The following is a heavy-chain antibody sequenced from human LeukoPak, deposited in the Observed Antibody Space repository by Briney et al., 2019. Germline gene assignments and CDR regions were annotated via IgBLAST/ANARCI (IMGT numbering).Heavy chain of an antibody. V-gene: IGHV1-2*02. CDR1: GCTFTGYY. CDR3: ARLAMGGDCFDY. D-gene: IGHD2-21*01. Sequence: ASVKVSCKASGCTFTGYYMHWVRQAPGQGLEWMGWINPNSGGTNYAQKFQGRVTMTRDTSISTAYMELSRLRSDDTAVYYCARLAMGGDCFDYWGQGTLVTVSS. CDR2: INPNSGGT. J-gene: IGHJ4*02.